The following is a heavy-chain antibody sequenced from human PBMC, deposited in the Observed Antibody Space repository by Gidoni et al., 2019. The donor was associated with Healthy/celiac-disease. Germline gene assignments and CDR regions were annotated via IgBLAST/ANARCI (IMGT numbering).Heavy chain of an antibody. Sequence: QVQLLESGPGLVNPSETLSLTCTVSGDSISSKYWNWIRQSPGKGLEWIGDIYDSGYTNFNPSLKSRVTISLDTSKNQFSLKLSSVTAADTAVYYCARGLGGLIYGFSFDVWGQGTMVTVSS. CDR2: IYDSGYT. CDR3: ARGLGGLIYGFSFDV. D-gene: IGHD3-10*01. J-gene: IGHJ3*01. V-gene: IGHV4-59*01. CDR1: GDSISSKY.